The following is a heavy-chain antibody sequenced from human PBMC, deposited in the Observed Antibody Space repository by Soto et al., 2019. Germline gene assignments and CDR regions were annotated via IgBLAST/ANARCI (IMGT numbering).Heavy chain of an antibody. CDR1: GGSISSGGFS. CDR2: IYHSGST. D-gene: IGHD3-10*01. J-gene: IGHJ6*02. CDR3: ARAGYYGSDISLGRYYYYGMDV. Sequence: NPSATLSLTCAVSGGSISSGGFSWSWIRQPPGKGLEWIGYIYHSGSTYYNPSLKSRVTISGDRSRNQFSLKVSSVTAADTAVYYCARAGYYGSDISLGRYYYYGMDVWGQGATVTVSS. V-gene: IGHV4-30-2*01.